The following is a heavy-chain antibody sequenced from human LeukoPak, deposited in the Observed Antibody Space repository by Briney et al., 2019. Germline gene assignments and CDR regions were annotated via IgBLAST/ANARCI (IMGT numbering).Heavy chain of an antibody. CDR2: ISGSGGGT. V-gene: IGHV3-23*01. CDR3: AKTEYYYDSSGYFHFVD. CDR1: GFSFSTYA. Sequence: GGSLRLSCAASGFSFSTYAMSWVRQAPGKGLEWVSLISGSGGGTHYADSVKGRFTISRDNSKNTLYLQMNSLRAEDTAVYYCAKTEYYYDSSGYFHFVDWGQGTLVTVSS. J-gene: IGHJ4*02. D-gene: IGHD3-22*01.